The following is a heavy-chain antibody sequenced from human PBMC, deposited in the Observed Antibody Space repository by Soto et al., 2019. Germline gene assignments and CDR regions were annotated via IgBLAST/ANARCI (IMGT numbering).Heavy chain of an antibody. CDR2: MNQDGSEK. Sequence: EVQLVESGGALVQPGGSLRLSCAASGFTFSNYWMSWVRQAPGKGLEWVANMNQDGSEKYYVDSVKGRFTISRDNAKNSLYLQMNSLRAEDTAIYHCARECYDILTGYSKDAFDIWGQGTMVTVSS. CDR3: ARECYDILTGYSKDAFDI. V-gene: IGHV3-7*01. J-gene: IGHJ3*02. D-gene: IGHD3-9*01. CDR1: GFTFSNYW.